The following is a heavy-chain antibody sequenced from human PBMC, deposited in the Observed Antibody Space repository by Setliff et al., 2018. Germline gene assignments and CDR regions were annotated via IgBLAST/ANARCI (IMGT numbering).Heavy chain of an antibody. V-gene: IGHV4-59*11. J-gene: IGHJ3*02. Sequence: ASETLSLTCTVSGGSISSHYWSWIRQPPGKGLEWIGYIHYSGSPNYHPSLKSRVSTSVDTSQNQISLKLSSVTAADTAVYYCARTMYSSSWYGAFDIWGQGTMVTVSS. CDR1: GGSISSHY. CDR2: IHYSGSP. D-gene: IGHD6-13*01. CDR3: ARTMYSSSWYGAFDI.